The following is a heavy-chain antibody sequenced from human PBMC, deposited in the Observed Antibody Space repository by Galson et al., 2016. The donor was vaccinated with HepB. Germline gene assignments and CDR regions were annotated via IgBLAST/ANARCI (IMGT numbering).Heavy chain of an antibody. D-gene: IGHD6-13*01. V-gene: IGHV1-8*01. Sequence: SVKVSCKASGYTFTSYDINWVRQASGQGLEWMGWMNPNSGNTGYAQKFQGRVTMTRNTSISTAYMELSSLRSEDTAVYYCARGQTVSKYSSSWYRGRSPLVTRFDPWGKGTLVTVSS. CDR1: GYTFTSYD. CDR2: MNPNSGNT. J-gene: IGHJ5*02. CDR3: ARGQTVSKYSSSWYRGRSPLVTRFDP.